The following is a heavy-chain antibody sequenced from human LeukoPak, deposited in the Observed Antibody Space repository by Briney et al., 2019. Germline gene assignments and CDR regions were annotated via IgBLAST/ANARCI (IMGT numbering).Heavy chain of an antibody. CDR2: INHSGST. Sequence: PSETLSLTCAVYGGSFSGYYWSWIRQPPGKGLEWIGEINHSGSTNYNPSLKSRVTISVDTSKNQFSLKLSSVTAADTAVYYCARGQNWNQEVPFDCWGQGTLVTVSS. D-gene: IGHD1-1*01. CDR1: GGSFSGYY. V-gene: IGHV4-34*01. J-gene: IGHJ4*02. CDR3: ARGQNWNQEVPFDC.